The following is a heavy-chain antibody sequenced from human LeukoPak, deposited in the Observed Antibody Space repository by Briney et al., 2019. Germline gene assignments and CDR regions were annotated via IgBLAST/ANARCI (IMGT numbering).Heavy chain of an antibody. CDR2: ISAYNGNT. CDR1: GYTFTSYG. D-gene: IGHD3-9*01. Sequence: GASVKVSCKASGYTFTSYGISWVRQAPGQGLEWMGWISAYNGNTNYAQKLQGRVTMTTDTSTSTAYMELRSLRSDDTAEYYCAREATGYGAYYYYYYMDVWGKGTTVTVSS. CDR3: AREATGYGAYYYYYYMDV. J-gene: IGHJ6*03. V-gene: IGHV1-18*01.